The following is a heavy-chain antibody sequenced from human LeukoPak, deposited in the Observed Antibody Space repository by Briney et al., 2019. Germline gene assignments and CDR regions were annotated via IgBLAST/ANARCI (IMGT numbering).Heavy chain of an antibody. CDR2: IYSGGST. CDR3: AKEDGITMIVVVITPDY. Sequence: GGSLRLSCAASGFTVSSNYMSWVRQAPGKGLEWVSVIYSGGSTYYADSVKGRFTISRDNSKNTLYLQMNSLRAEDTAVYYCAKEDGITMIVVVITPDYWGQGTLVTVSS. V-gene: IGHV3-53*01. D-gene: IGHD3-22*01. J-gene: IGHJ4*02. CDR1: GFTVSSNY.